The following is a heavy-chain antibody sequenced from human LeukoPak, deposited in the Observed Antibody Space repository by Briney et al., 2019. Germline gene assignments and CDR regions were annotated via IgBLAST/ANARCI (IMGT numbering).Heavy chain of an antibody. V-gene: IGHV3-43*01. CDR3: VKGRRRGYAYGTLES. CDR1: GFTFDDYT. D-gene: IGHD5-18*01. Sequence: PGGSLRLSCAASGFTFDDYTMYWVRQGPEKGLEWVSLISMDGVNTFYADSVKGRFTISRDNNKNSLYLQMNGLRTDDTGLYYCVKGRRRGYAYGTLESWGQGTLVTVSS. J-gene: IGHJ4*02. CDR2: ISMDGVNT.